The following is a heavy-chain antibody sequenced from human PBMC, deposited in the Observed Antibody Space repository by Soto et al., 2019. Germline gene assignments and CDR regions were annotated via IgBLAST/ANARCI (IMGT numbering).Heavy chain of an antibody. Sequence: SVKVSCKASGGTFSSYAIRWVLQAPGQGLEWMGGIIPIFGTANYAQKFRARVTITADESTSTAYMELSSLRSEDTAVYYCARDAPQYSSSSWGQRTLVTVSS. CDR3: ARDAPQYSSSS. J-gene: IGHJ4*02. V-gene: IGHV1-69*13. CDR1: GGTFSSYA. D-gene: IGHD6-6*01. CDR2: IIPIFGTA.